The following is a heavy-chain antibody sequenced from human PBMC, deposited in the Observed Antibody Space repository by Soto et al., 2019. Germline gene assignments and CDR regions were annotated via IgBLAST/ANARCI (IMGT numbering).Heavy chain of an antibody. J-gene: IGHJ3*02. D-gene: IGHD6-13*01. CDR1: GFTFSSSA. V-gene: IGHV3-23*01. CDR2: LGGSGGT. Sequence: EVQLLESGGGLVQPGESLRLSCAASGFTFSSSAMSWVRQAPGKGLEWVSTLGGSGGTYHADSVKGRFTISRDNSNNALYLQMHSLRAGDTAVYYCAKGILVKPPGTRAFDIWGQGTMVIVSS. CDR3: AKGILVKPPGTRAFDI.